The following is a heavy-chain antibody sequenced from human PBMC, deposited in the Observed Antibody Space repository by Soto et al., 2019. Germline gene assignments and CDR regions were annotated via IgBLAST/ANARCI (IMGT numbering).Heavy chain of an antibody. CDR3: GRDRWGGGFDI. CDR2: ITKTDTTI. CDR1: GFTFSDYD. V-gene: IGHV3-48*01. J-gene: IGHJ3*02. D-gene: IGHD3-16*01. Sequence: EVHLLESGGGLIQPGESLRLSCAASGFTFSDYDMNWVRQAPGKGLEWLSFITKTDTTIYYADSVKGRFTISRDNGKNSLYLQKNSLRGENTAIYYCGRDRWGGGFDIWGQGTMVTVSS.